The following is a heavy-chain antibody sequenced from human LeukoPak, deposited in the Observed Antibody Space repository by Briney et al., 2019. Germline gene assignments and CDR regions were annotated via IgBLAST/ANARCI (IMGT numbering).Heavy chain of an antibody. CDR3: ARGKVAATRVFDY. CDR2: ISSSSSYI. D-gene: IGHD2-15*01. Sequence: GGSLRLSCAASGFTFSSYSMNWVRQAPGKGLEWVSSISSSSSYIYYADSVKGRFTISRGNAKNSLYLQMNSLRAEDTAVYYCARGKVAATRVFDYWGQGTLVTVSS. V-gene: IGHV3-21*01. J-gene: IGHJ4*02. CDR1: GFTFSSYS.